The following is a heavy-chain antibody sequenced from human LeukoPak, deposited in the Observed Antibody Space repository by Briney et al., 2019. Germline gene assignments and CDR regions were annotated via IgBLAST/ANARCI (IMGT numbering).Heavy chain of an antibody. J-gene: IGHJ4*02. V-gene: IGHV3-30*18. CDR2: ISYDGSNK. CDR3: AKDRYSYVVQGYYFDY. Sequence: PGGSLRLSCAASGFTFSSYGMHWVRQAPGKGLEWVAVISYDGSNKYYADSVKGRFTISRDNSKNTLYLQMNSLRAEDTAVYYCAKDRYSYVVQGYYFDYWGQGTLVTVSS. CDR1: GFTFSSYG. D-gene: IGHD5-18*01.